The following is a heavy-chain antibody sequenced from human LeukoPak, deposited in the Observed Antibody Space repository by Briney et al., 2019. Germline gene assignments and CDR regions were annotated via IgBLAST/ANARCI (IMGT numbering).Heavy chain of an antibody. CDR3: ARHSSWYGETDY. CDR2: IYHSEST. Sequence: SETLSLTCTVSGGSINNYYWNWIRQPPGKGLEWIGYIYHSESTDYNPSLKSRVTISVDTSKNQFSLKLSSVTAADTAVYYCARHSSWYGETDYWGQGTLVTVSS. CDR1: GGSINNYY. J-gene: IGHJ4*02. V-gene: IGHV4-59*08. D-gene: IGHD6-13*01.